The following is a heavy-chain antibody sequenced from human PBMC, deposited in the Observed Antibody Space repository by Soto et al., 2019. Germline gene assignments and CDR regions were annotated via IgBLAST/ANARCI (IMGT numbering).Heavy chain of an antibody. D-gene: IGHD6-6*01. CDR2: IYYSGST. V-gene: IGHV4-39*01. CDR1: GGSISSSSYY. CDR3: AGRGGIAARRLFDP. J-gene: IGHJ5*02. Sequence: SETLSLTCTVSGGSISSSSYYWGWIRQPPGKGLEWIGSIYYSGSTYYNPSLKSRVTISVDTSKNQFSLKLSSVTAADTAVYYCAGRGGIAARRLFDPWGQGTLVTVSS.